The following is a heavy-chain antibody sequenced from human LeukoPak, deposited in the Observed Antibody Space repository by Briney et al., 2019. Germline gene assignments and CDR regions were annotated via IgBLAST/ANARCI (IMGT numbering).Heavy chain of an antibody. V-gene: IGHV3-7*01. CDR1: GFTFSDYL. J-gene: IGHJ5*02. CDR3: GRWGVNAGLDR. Sequence: AGGSLRLSCAASGFTFSDYLMAWVRQAPGKGLEWVANIWPDGSDKYHVDSVRGRFTISRDNAQNSLNLQMNSLRAEDSGVYYCGRWGVNAGLDRWGQGTLVIVSS. CDR2: IWPDGSDK. D-gene: IGHD3-10*01.